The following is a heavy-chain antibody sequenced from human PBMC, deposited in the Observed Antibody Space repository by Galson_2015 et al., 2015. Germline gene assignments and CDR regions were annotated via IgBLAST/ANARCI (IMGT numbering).Heavy chain of an antibody. Sequence: SLRLSCAAFGFTFSDYYMSWIRQAPGKGLEWVSYISGVGSTISYADSVKGRFTISRDNAKNSLYLQMNSLRAEDTAVYYCASLVTNGWYFDLWGRGTLVTVSS. J-gene: IGHJ2*01. CDR1: GFTFSDYY. CDR2: ISGVGSTI. V-gene: IGHV3-11*01. D-gene: IGHD5-18*01. CDR3: ASLVTNGWYFDL.